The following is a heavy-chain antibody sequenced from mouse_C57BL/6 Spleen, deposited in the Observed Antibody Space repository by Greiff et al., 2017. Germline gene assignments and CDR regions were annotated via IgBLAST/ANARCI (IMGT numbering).Heavy chain of an antibody. D-gene: IGHD1-1*01. V-gene: IGHV1-69*01. J-gene: IGHJ2*01. CDR3: ARGKLDGSSSVRYFDY. CDR2: IDPSDSYT. CDR1: GYTFTSYW. Sequence: VQLQQPGAELVMPGASVKLSCKASGYTFTSYWMHWVKQRPGQGLEWIGEIDPSDSYTNYNQKFKGKATLTVDKSSSTAYMQLSSLTSEDSAVYYCARGKLDGSSSVRYFDYGGQGTTLTVSS.